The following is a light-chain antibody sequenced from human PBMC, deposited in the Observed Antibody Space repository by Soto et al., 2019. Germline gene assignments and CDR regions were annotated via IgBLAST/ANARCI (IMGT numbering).Light chain of an antibody. V-gene: IGLV1-40*01. Sequence: QSVLTQPPSVSGAPGQRVTISCTGSSSNIGAGYDVQWYQQLPGTAPKLLIYYNTDRRPGVPDRFSASKSGTSASLAITGLQAEDEADYYCQSYDRSLSGGVFGGGTKLTVL. CDR2: YNT. CDR1: SSNIGAGYD. CDR3: QSYDRSLSGGV. J-gene: IGLJ3*02.